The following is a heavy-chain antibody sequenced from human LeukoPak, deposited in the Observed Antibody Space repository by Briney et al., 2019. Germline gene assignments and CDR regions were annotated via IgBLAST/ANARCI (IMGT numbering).Heavy chain of an antibody. CDR2: INWNGGST. Sequence: PGGSLRLSCAASGFTFDDYGMSWVRQAPGKGLEWVSGINWNGGSTGYADSVKSRFTISRDNAKNSLYLQMNSLRAEDTALYYCARVKLASYYFDYWGQGTLVTVSS. CDR3: ARVKLASYYFDY. J-gene: IGHJ4*02. CDR1: GFTFDDYG. V-gene: IGHV3-20*04. D-gene: IGHD1-26*01.